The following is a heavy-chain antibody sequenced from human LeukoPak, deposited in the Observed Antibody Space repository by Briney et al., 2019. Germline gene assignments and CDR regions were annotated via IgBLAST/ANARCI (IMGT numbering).Heavy chain of an antibody. CDR2: MNPNSGNT. D-gene: IGHD2-8*01. CDR1: GYTFTSYD. V-gene: IGHV1-8*01. Sequence: ASVKVSCKASGYTFTSYDINWVRQATGQGLEWMGWMNPNSGNTGYAQKFQGRVTMTRNTSISTAYMELSSLRSEDTAVYYCARNTNGVCLGDYWGQGTLVTVSS. CDR3: ARNTNGVCLGDY. J-gene: IGHJ4*02.